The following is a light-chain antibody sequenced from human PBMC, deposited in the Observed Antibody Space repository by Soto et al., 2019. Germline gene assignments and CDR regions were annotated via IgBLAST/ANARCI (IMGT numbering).Light chain of an antibody. Sequence: IQLTQSPSSLSASVGDRVTITCRASQGISSYLAWYQQKPGKAPKLLIYAASTLQGGVPSRFSGSGSGTDFTLTSSRLQPEDVATYYCQQLNSYPSFGGGTKVEIK. V-gene: IGKV1-9*01. CDR3: QQLNSYPS. J-gene: IGKJ4*01. CDR1: QGISSY. CDR2: AAS.